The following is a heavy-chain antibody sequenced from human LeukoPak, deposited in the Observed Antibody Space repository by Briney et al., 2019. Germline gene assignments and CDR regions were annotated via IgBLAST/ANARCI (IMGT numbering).Heavy chain of an antibody. Sequence: HPGGSLDLSCAASGFTFSSYAMSWVRPAPGKGLEWVSAISGSGGSTYYADSVKGRFTISRDNSKNTLYLQMNSLRAEDTAVYYCAKETAAGTLHYYYYSGMDVWGQGTTVTVSS. CDR3: AKETAAGTLHYYYYSGMDV. V-gene: IGHV3-23*01. D-gene: IGHD6-13*01. CDR1: GFTFSSYA. CDR2: ISGSGGST. J-gene: IGHJ6*02.